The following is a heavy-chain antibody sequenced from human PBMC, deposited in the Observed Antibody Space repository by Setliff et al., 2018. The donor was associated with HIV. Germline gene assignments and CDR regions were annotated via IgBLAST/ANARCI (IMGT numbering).Heavy chain of an antibody. V-gene: IGHV4-59*01. D-gene: IGHD3-10*01. CDR1: GGSIGSYY. J-gene: IGHJ3*02. CDR3: ARVGGGYSFDI. CDR2: IYYSGRT. Sequence: SETLSLTCTVSGGSIGSYYWNWIRQPPGKGLEWIGYIYYSGRTNYNPSLKSRVTMSVDTSKNQFSLNLSSVTAADTAVYYCARVGGGYSFDIWGQGTMVTVSS.